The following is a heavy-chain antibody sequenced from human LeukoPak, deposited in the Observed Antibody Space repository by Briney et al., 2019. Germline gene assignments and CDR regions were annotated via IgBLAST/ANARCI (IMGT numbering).Heavy chain of an antibody. J-gene: IGHJ4*02. CDR2: IYYSGST. Sequence: KSSETLSLTCTVSGGSISSSSYYWGWIRQPPGKGLEWIGSIYYSGSTYYNPSLKSRVTISVDTSKNQFSLKLSSVTAADTAVYYCARTLDFWSGGTTRDWGQGTLVTVSS. CDR1: GGSISSSSYY. D-gene: IGHD3-3*01. CDR3: ARTLDFWSGGTTRD. V-gene: IGHV4-39*07.